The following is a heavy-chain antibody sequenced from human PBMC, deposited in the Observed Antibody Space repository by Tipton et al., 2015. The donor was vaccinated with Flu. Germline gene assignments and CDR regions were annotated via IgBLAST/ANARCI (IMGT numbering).Heavy chain of an antibody. CDR1: GFTFSIYA. CDR3: AKVIPEKVAGLDY. Sequence: SLRLSCAASGFTFSIYAMSWVRQAPGKRLEWISAISGGSGGTYYADSVKGRFTISRDNSKNTLYLRMNSLRAEDTAIYYCAKVIPEKVAGLDYWGQGTLVTVSS. V-gene: IGHV3-23*01. D-gene: IGHD6-19*01. CDR2: ISGGSGGT. J-gene: IGHJ4*02.